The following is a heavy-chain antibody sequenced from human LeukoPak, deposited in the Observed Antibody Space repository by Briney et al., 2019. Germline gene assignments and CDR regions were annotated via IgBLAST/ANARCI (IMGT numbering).Heavy chain of an antibody. V-gene: IGHV3-23*01. Sequence: GGSLRLSCAGSGFTFSSYAMNWVRQAPGKGQEWVSGISGSGGSTYYADSVKGRFTISRDNSKNTLYLQMNSLRAEDAAIYYCAKDRIWSGYSKYYFDCWGQGTLVTVSS. J-gene: IGHJ4*02. D-gene: IGHD3-3*01. CDR2: ISGSGGST. CDR3: AKDRIWSGYSKYYFDC. CDR1: GFTFSSYA.